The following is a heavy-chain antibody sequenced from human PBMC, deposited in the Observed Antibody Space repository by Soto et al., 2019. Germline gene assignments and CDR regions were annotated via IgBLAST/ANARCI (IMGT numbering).Heavy chain of an antibody. CDR2: ISSSGSTI. V-gene: IGHV3-11*01. CDR3: ARGGYCSGGRCLWKSTGMDV. CDR1: GFRFSDYY. D-gene: IGHD2-15*01. Sequence: QVQLVESGGGLVKPGGSLRLSCGASGFRFSDYYMSWVRQAPGKGLEWISYISSSGSTIFYAPSVKGRFTISRDNAQNSLDLQMDRLRAEDTAVYFCARGGYCSGGRCLWKSTGMDVWGRGTTVTVSS. J-gene: IGHJ6*02.